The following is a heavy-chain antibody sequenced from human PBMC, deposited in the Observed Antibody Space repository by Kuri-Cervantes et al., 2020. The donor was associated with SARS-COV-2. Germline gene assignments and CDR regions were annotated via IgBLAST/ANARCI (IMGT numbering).Heavy chain of an antibody. CDR1: GDSISSYY. J-gene: IGHJ5*02. Sequence: SETLSLTCTVSGDSISSYYWSWIRQSPGKGLEWIGYISYNGNANYNPSLKDRVAISLDTSKTHFSLMVSSVTAADTAVYYCARVGQAAARTNWFDPWGQGTLVTVSS. CDR2: ISYNGNA. D-gene: IGHD6-13*01. CDR3: ARVGQAAARTNWFDP. V-gene: IGHV4-59*01.